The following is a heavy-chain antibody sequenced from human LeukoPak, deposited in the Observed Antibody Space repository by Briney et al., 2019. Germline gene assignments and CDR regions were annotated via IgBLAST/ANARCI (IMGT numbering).Heavy chain of an antibody. V-gene: IGHV3-23*01. D-gene: IGHD3-3*01. Sequence: PGGSLRLSWAASGFTFIVYALGWVRQAPGRGLEGVATLSGSGAGTYSSASVQGRFTISRDNSKRTLFLQMNSLRAEDTAFYCCAKAELGVDTFFDYWGQGTLVTVSS. CDR3: AKAELGVDTFFDY. CDR1: GFTFIVYA. J-gene: IGHJ4*02. CDR2: LSGSGAGT.